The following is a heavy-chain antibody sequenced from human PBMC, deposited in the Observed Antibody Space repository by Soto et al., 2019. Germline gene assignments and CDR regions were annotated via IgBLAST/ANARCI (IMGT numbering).Heavy chain of an antibody. CDR2: MNPNTGNT. D-gene: IGHD1-1*01. CDR3: ARGTHNYRFDP. CDR1: GSTFTTYD. Sequence: QVQLVQSGAEVKRPGASVKVSCKASGSTFTTYDINWVRQATGQGLEWMGWMNPNTGNTAYAQKFQGRVTMTRNTSISTAYMELSGLTSEDTAVYYCARGTHNYRFDPWGQGTLVTVSS. J-gene: IGHJ5*02. V-gene: IGHV1-8*01.